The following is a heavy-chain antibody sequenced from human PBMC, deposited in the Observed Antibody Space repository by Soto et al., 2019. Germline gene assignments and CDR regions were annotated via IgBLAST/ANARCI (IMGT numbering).Heavy chain of an antibody. J-gene: IGHJ2*01. CDR3: ARVLGQGVRFYWYFDL. D-gene: IGHD3-10*01. CDR2: IYSGGST. Sequence: GGSLRLSCAASGFTVSSNYMSWVRQAPGKGLEWVSVIYSGGSTYYADSVKGRFTISRHNSKNTLYLQMNSLRAEDTAVYYCARVLGQGVRFYWYFDLWGRGTLVTVSS. V-gene: IGHV3-53*04. CDR1: GFTVSSNY.